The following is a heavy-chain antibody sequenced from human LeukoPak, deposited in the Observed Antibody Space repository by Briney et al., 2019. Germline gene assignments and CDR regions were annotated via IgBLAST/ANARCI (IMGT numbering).Heavy chain of an antibody. CDR2: ISAYSGNT. CDR1: GYTFTNYG. CDR3: AREGRTAVHLDI. D-gene: IGHD6-13*01. V-gene: IGHV1-18*01. J-gene: IGHJ4*02. Sequence: ALVKVSCKASGYTFTNYGTSWVRQAPGQGLEWLGWISAYSGNTNYAQKFLGRLTMTTDISTGTAYMELGSLNSDDTAVYYCAREGRTAVHLDIWGQGTLVTVSS.